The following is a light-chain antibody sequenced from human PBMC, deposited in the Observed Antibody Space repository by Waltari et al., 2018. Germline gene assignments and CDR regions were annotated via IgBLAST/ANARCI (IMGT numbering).Light chain of an antibody. V-gene: IGKV1-33*01. CDR2: DAS. Sequence: DIQMTQSPSSLSASVGDRVTITWQASQDISNYLNWYQQKPGKAPKLLIYDASNLETGVPSRFSGSGSGTDFTFTISSLQPEDIATYYCQQYDNLLTFGGGTKVEIK. CDR1: QDISNY. CDR3: QQYDNLLT. J-gene: IGKJ4*01.